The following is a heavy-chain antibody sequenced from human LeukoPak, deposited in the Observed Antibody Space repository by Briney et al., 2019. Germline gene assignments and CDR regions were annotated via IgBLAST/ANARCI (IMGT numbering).Heavy chain of an antibody. V-gene: IGHV3-21*01. CDR2: ISSSSSYI. Sequence: PGGSLRLSCAASGFTFSSYSVNWVRQAPGKGLEWVSSISSSSSYIYYADSVKGRFTISRDNAKNSLYLQMNSLRAEDTAVYYCVRVFTGVVVAAASWFDPRGAGTLWTVSS. CDR1: GFTFSSYS. J-gene: IGHJ5*02. CDR3: VRVFTGVVVAAASWFDP. D-gene: IGHD2-15*01.